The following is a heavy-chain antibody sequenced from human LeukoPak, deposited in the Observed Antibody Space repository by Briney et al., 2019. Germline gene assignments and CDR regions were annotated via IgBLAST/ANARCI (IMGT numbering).Heavy chain of an antibody. CDR3: AASGLGSYYYFDY. D-gene: IGHD3-10*01. J-gene: IGHJ4*02. CDR2: IYYSGST. Sequence: SETLSLTCTVSGGSISSSSYYWGWIRQPPGKGLEWIGSIYYSGSTYYNPSLKSRVTISVDTSKNQFSLKLSSVTAADTAVYYCAASGLGSYYYFDYWGQGTLVTVSS. CDR1: GGSISSSSYY. V-gene: IGHV4-39*07.